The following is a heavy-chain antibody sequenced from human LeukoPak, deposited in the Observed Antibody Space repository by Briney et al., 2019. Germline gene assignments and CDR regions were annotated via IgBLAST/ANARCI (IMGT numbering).Heavy chain of an antibody. J-gene: IGHJ4*02. D-gene: IGHD3-9*01. Sequence: PGGSLRLSCAASGFTFSSYAMSWVRQAPGKGLEWVSAISGSGGSTYYADSVKGRFTISRDNSKNTLYLQMNSLRAEDTAVDYCAKVKPKFDWLFSPLDYWGQGTLVTVSS. V-gene: IGHV3-23*01. CDR1: GFTFSSYA. CDR3: AKVKPKFDWLFSPLDY. CDR2: ISGSGGST.